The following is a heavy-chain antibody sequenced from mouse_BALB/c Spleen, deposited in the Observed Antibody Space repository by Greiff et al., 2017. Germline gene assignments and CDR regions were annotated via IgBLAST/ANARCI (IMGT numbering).Heavy chain of an antibody. CDR2: IHYSGNT. D-gene: IGHD3-3*01. CDR3: AGPKGDVAY. Sequence: VQLKESGPDLVKPSQSLSLTCTVTGYSITSCYSWHWIRQFPGNKLEWMGYIHYSGNTNYNPSLKSRISITRDTSKNQFFLQLNSVTTEDTATYYCAGPKGDVAYWGQGTLVTVSA. V-gene: IGHV3-1*02. CDR1: GYSITSCYS. J-gene: IGHJ3*01.